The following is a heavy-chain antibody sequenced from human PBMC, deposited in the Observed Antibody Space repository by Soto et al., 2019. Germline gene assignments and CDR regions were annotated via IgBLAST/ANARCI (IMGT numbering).Heavy chain of an antibody. CDR2: IYYSGST. V-gene: IGHV4-59*01. J-gene: IGHJ4*02. D-gene: IGHD5-12*01. Sequence: PSETLSLTCTVSGGSISSYYWSWIRQPPGKGLKWIGYIYYSGSTNYNPSLKSRVTISVDTSKNQFSLKLSSVTAADTAVYYCAREGNLGRWLQPLDFWGQGTLVTVSS. CDR3: AREGNLGRWLQPLDF. CDR1: GGSISSYY.